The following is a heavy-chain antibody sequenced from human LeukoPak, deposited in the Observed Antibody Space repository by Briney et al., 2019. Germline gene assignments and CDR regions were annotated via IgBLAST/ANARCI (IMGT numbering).Heavy chain of an antibody. J-gene: IGHJ6*02. CDR1: DGSITNYY. Sequence: SETLSLTCTVSDGSITNYYWSWIRQPPGKGLEWIGYISFSGSSDYNPSLKSRVTISVDTSKNQFSLELSSATAADTAVYYCARLNCDYYGSGSYYEGRYYYFGMDVWGQGTTVTVSS. V-gene: IGHV4-59*08. D-gene: IGHD3-10*01. CDR2: ISFSGSS. CDR3: ARLNCDYYGSGSYYEGRYYYFGMDV.